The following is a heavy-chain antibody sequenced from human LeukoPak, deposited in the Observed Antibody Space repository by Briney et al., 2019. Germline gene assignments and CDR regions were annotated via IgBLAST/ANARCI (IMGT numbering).Heavy chain of an antibody. CDR1: GFTFSNYA. D-gene: IGHD3-3*01. CDR2: ISGSGGTT. V-gene: IGHV3-23*01. J-gene: IGHJ4*02. CDR3: ASLLWRGHTPFDY. Sequence: GGSLRLSCAASGFTFSNYAMSWVRQAPGKGLEWVSAISGSGGTTYYADSVKGRFTISRDNSKNTLYLQMNSLRAEDTAIYYCASLLWRGHTPFDYWGQGTLVTVSS.